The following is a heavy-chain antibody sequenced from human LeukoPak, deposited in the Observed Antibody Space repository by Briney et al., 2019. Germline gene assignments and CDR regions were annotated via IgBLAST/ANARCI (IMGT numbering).Heavy chain of an antibody. J-gene: IGHJ4*02. D-gene: IGHD5-24*01. CDR1: GGSISSSDHY. V-gene: IGHV4-39*01. Sequence: SETLSLTCTVSGGSISSSDHYWGWIRQSPGMGLEWIGSVYYSGTTYYNPSLKSRVPISVDTSKNQFSLKLSSVTAADTAVYYCARQRRWIQQIWGQGTLVTVSS. CDR3: ARQRRWIQQI. CDR2: VYYSGTT.